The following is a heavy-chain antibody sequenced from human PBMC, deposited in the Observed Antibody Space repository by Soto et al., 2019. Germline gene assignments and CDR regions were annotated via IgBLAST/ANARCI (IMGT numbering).Heavy chain of an antibody. CDR2: VFYNGDT. CDR1: GGSLSPDY. D-gene: IGHD6-19*01. J-gene: IGHJ4*02. CDR3: AGGPYSSSSFF. V-gene: IGHV4-59*03. Sequence: PSETLSLTCTVSGGSLSPDYWSWIRQPPGKGLEWIGNVFYNGDTNYNPSLKSRVTISVDTSKNQFSLTLTSVTAADTAVYYCAGGPYSSSSFFWGQGTLVTVSS.